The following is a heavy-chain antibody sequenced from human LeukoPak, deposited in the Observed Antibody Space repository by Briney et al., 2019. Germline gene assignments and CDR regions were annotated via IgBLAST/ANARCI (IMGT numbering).Heavy chain of an antibody. V-gene: IGHV4-4*02. J-gene: IGHJ4*02. CDR3: ARGSTVADDY. CDR2: IYHGATT. D-gene: IGHD4-23*01. CDR1: GGSISSSNW. Sequence: PSETLSLTCAVSGGSISSSNWWSWVRQPPGKGLEWIGGIYHGATTKYNPSLKGRVTISVDTSKNQFSLKLTSVTAADTAVYYCARGSTVADDYWGQGILVTVSS.